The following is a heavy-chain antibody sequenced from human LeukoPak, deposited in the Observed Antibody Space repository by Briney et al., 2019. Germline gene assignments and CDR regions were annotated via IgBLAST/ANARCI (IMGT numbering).Heavy chain of an antibody. CDR1: GFTFSTYA. Sequence: GGSLRLSCAASGFTFSTYAMTWVRQAQGKGMEWVSGISTSGDRTYYADSVKGRFTISRDNSKNTLYLQMNSLRAEDTAEYYCARSAVGTSCCTAVDYWGQGTLVTVSS. CDR2: ISTSGDRT. D-gene: IGHD1-26*01. CDR3: ARSAVGTSCCTAVDY. V-gene: IGHV3-23*01. J-gene: IGHJ4*02.